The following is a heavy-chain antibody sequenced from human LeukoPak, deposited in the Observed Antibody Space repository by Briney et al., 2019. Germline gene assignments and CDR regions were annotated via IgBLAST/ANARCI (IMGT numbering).Heavy chain of an antibody. Sequence: ASVKVSCKVSGYTLTELSMHWVRQAPGQGLEWMGWINPNSGGTNYAQKFQGWVTMTRDTSISTAYMELSRLRSDDTAVYYCARAASSSLTSFDYWGQGTLVTVSS. CDR2: INPNSGGT. V-gene: IGHV1-2*04. CDR3: ARAASSSLTSFDY. CDR1: GYTLTELS. J-gene: IGHJ4*02. D-gene: IGHD6-13*01.